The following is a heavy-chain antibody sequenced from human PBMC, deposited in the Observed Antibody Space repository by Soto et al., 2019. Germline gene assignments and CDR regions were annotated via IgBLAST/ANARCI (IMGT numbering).Heavy chain of an antibody. D-gene: IGHD3-10*01. Sequence: WWSLRLSCSASVFTCSGSAMHWFRQASGKGLEWVGRIRSKANSYATAYAASVKGRFTISRDDSKNTAYLQMNSLKTEDTAVYYCTRPGGGYYYGSGSYRVYYYGMDVWGQGTTVTVSS. CDR1: VFTCSGSA. CDR3: TRPGGGYYYGSGSYRVYYYGMDV. CDR2: IRSKANSYAT. J-gene: IGHJ6*02. V-gene: IGHV3-73*01.